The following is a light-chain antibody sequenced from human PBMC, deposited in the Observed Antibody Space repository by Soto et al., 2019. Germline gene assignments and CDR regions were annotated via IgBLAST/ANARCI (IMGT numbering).Light chain of an antibody. V-gene: IGKV1-5*03. CDR2: KAS. J-gene: IGKJ1*01. Sequence: DIQMTQSPSTLSGSVGDRVTITCRASQTISSWLDWYQQQPGKAPKLLIYKASTLKSGVSSRFSGSGSGTEVTLTISSLQPDDFETYYCQHYNSYSEAFGQGTKVDI. CDR1: QTISSW. CDR3: QHYNSYSEA.